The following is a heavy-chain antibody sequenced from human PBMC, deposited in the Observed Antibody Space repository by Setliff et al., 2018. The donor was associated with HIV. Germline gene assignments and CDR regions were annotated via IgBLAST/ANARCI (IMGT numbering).Heavy chain of an antibody. Sequence: SETLSLTCSVSGGSIRSHYWSWIRQAPGKGLQWIGNVYYRAKTGATTDHNPSLRSRISISLDVSKNQLSLRLRSVTAADTAIYYCARDVAPPLAGDVWSGNGLGGQGTQVTVSS. CDR2: VYYRAKTGATT. J-gene: IGHJ4*02. CDR3: ARDVAPPLAGDVWSGNGL. CDR1: GGSIRSHY. V-gene: IGHV4-59*11. D-gene: IGHD3-3*01.